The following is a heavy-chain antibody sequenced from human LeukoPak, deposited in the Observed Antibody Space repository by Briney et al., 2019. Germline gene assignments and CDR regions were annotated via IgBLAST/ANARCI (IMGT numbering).Heavy chain of an antibody. CDR3: ARGLGAVAGSEGFDY. CDR1: GFMFSTYG. D-gene: IGHD6-19*01. J-gene: IGHJ4*02. V-gene: IGHV3-33*01. Sequence: GGSLRLSCAASGFMFSTYGMHWVRQAPGKGLEWVADIWYDGKNEHFADSVKGRFTISRDNTKNTLYLQMNSLRAEDTAVYYCARGLGAVAGSEGFDYWGQGTLVTVSS. CDR2: IWYDGKNE.